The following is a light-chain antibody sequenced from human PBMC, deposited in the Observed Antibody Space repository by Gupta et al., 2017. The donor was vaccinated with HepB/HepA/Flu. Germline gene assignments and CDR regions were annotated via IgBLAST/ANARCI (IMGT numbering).Light chain of an antibody. Sequence: QSALTQPASVSGSPGQSINISCTATSSDVGGYNYVSWYPQHPGKALKLIIYDVSNRPAGVSNRFSGSKSGNTASLTISELQAEDEDYYYCSSYTSSSTIFGGGTKLTVL. CDR1: SSDVGGYNY. CDR2: DVS. V-gene: IGLV2-14*03. J-gene: IGLJ2*01. CDR3: SSYTSSSTI.